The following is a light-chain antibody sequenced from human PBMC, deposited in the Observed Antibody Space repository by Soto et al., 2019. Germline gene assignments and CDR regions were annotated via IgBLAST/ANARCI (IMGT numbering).Light chain of an antibody. CDR1: SSDVGGYNY. CDR3: SSYTSSSTYV. V-gene: IGLV2-14*03. CDR2: DVT. Sequence: QSVLTQPASVSGSPGQSITISCTGTSSDVGGYNYVSWYQQHPGKAPKLMIYDVTNRPSGVSNRFSGSKSGYTASLTISGLQAEDEADYYCSSYTSSSTYVFGTGTKVTV. J-gene: IGLJ1*01.